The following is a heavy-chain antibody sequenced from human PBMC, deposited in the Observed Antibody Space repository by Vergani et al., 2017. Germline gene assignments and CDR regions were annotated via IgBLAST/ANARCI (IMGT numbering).Heavy chain of an antibody. CDR2: ISPSTNYI. J-gene: IGHJ4*02. CDR3: ARDLTTYVLRYVDGNSFDL. Sequence: EVQLVESGGGLVKRGGSLRLSCAASGFTFSSYSMNWVRQAPGKGLEWVSSISPSTNYIYYADSVKGRFTISRDNARNSLYLQMNSLRAEDTAVYYCARDLTTYVLRYVDGNSFDLWGQGTLVTVSS. D-gene: IGHD3-9*01. V-gene: IGHV3-21*01. CDR1: GFTFSSYS.